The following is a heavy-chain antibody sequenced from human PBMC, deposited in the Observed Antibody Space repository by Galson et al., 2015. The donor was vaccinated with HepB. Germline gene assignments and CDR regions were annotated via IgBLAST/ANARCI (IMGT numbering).Heavy chain of an antibody. CDR1: GFSLRTSGLC. CDR2: INRDDDT. J-gene: IGHJ4*02. CDR3: ARVRGGYYYDSSQYGGFDY. V-gene: IGHV2-70*01. D-gene: IGHD3-22*01. Sequence: PALVTPTQTLTLTCTFSGFSLRTSGLCVSWIRQPPGKALEWLALINRDDDTYYSTSLKTRLTISKDTSKNQVVLTMTNRDPVYTATYFCARVRGGYYYDSSQYGGFDYWGQGTLVTVSS.